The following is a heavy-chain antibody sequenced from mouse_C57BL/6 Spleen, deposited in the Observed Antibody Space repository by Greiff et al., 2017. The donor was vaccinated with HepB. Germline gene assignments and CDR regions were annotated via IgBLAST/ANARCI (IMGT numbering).Heavy chain of an antibody. D-gene: IGHD1-1*01. V-gene: IGHV1-64*01. CDR2: IHPNSGST. CDR3: AISSYAMDY. J-gene: IGHJ4*01. CDR1: GYTFTSYW. Sequence: QVHVKQPGAELVKPGASVKLSCKASGYTFTSYWMHWVKQRPGQGLEWIGMIHPNSGSTNYNEKFKSKATLTVDKSSSTAYMQLSSLTSEDSAVYYCAISSYAMDYWGQGTSVTVSS.